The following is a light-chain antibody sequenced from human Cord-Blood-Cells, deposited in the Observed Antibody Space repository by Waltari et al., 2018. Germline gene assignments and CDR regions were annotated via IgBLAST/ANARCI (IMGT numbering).Light chain of an antibody. J-gene: IGLJ1*01. Sequence: QSVLTQPPSASGTPGQRVTISCSGSSSNIGSNYVYWYQQLPGTAPKLLIYRNNQRPPGVPDRFSASKSGTSASLAISGLRSEDETDYYCAAWDDSLSGYVLGTGTKVTVL. CDR2: RNN. CDR3: AAWDDSLSGYV. V-gene: IGLV1-47*01. CDR1: SSNIGSNY.